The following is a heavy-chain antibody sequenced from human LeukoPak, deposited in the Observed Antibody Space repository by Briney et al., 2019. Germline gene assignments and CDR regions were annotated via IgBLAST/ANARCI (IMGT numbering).Heavy chain of an antibody. CDR3: ARQGVGQQLAPYADY. V-gene: IGHV5-51*01. J-gene: IGHJ4*02. Sequence: GESLKISCKGSGYSFTSYWNGWVRQMPGKGLEWMGIIYPGDSDTRYSPSFQGQVTISADKSISTAYLQWSSLKASDTAMYYCARQGVGQQLAPYADYWGQGTLVTVSS. CDR1: GYSFTSYW. D-gene: IGHD6-13*01. CDR2: IYPGDSDT.